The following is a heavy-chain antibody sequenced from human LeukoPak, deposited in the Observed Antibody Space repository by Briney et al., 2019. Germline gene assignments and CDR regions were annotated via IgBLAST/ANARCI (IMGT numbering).Heavy chain of an antibody. CDR1: GFTFSRYS. Sequence: GGSLRLSCSASGFTFSRYSMHWIRQAPGKRLESVSAISSSGGDTYYADSVKGRFTISRDNSKNTLYLQMRSLRTEDTAVYDCVREGDGNWFDPWGRGTLVTVSS. CDR2: ISSSGGDT. J-gene: IGHJ5*02. D-gene: IGHD3-16*01. CDR3: VREGDGNWFDP. V-gene: IGHV3-64D*09.